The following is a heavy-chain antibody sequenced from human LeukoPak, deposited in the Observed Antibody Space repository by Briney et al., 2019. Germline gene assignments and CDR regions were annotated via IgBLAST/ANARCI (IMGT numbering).Heavy chain of an antibody. CDR2: FDPEDGET. CDR1: GGTFSSYA. V-gene: IGHV1-24*01. Sequence: ASVKVSCKASGGTFSSYAISWVRQAPGKGLEWMGGFDPEDGETIYAQKFQGRVTMTEDTSTDTAYMELSSLRSEDTAVYYCAREGDSSGYYYGYWGQGTLVTVSS. J-gene: IGHJ4*02. D-gene: IGHD3-22*01. CDR3: AREGDSSGYYYGY.